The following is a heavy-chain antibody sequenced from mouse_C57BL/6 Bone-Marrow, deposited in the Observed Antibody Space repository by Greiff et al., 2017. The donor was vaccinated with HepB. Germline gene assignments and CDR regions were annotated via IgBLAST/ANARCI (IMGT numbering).Heavy chain of an antibody. J-gene: IGHJ3*01. D-gene: IGHD1-1*01. Sequence: KQSCKASGYTFPSYWMQWVKQRPGQGLEWIGEIDPSDSYTNYNQKFKGKATLTVDTSSSTAYMQLSSLTSEDSAVYYCARQYYGSFFAYWGQGTLVTVSA. CDR2: IDPSDSYT. CDR3: ARQYYGSFFAY. V-gene: IGHV1-50*01. CDR1: GYTFPSYW.